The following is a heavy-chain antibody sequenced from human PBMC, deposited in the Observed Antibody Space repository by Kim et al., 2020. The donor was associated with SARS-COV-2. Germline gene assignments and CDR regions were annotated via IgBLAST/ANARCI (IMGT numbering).Heavy chain of an antibody. CDR3: ARALLCGGDCYFSLDAFDI. Sequence: GGSLRLSCAASGFTFSSYSMNWVRQAPGKGLEWVSSISSSSSYIYYADSVKGRFTISRDNAKNSLYLQMNSLRAEDTAVYYCARALLCGGDCYFSLDAFDIWGQGTMVTVSS. CDR2: ISSSSSYI. CDR1: GFTFSSYS. V-gene: IGHV3-21*01. D-gene: IGHD2-21*02. J-gene: IGHJ3*02.